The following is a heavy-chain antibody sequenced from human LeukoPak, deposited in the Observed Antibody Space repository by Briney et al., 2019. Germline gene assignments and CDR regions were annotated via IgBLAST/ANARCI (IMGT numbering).Heavy chain of an antibody. Sequence: SETPSLPCTVPGDSLDSYYWSWIRQPPGKGPEWIGYIYYRGTTSYNPFLKSRVTISVDTSKNQFSLKLNSVTAADTAVYYCARLPRYGGYDHFDYWGQGILVIVSS. CDR2: IYYRGTT. J-gene: IGHJ4*02. CDR1: GDSLDSYY. V-gene: IGHV4-59*12. D-gene: IGHD5-12*01. CDR3: ARLPRYGGYDHFDY.